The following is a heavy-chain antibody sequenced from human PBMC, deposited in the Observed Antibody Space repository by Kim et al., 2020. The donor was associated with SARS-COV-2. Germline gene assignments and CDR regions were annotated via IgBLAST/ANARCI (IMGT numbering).Heavy chain of an antibody. CDR2: ISYDGSNK. Sequence: GGSLRLSCAASGFTFSSYGMHWVRQAPGKGLEWVAVISYDGSNKYYADSVKGRFTISRDNSKNTLYLQMNSLRAEDTAVYYCATGGRDIVVAPALAIPNPYFDYWGQGTLVTVSS. D-gene: IGHD2-2*01. J-gene: IGHJ4*02. CDR3: ATGGRDIVVAPALAIPNPYFDY. V-gene: IGHV3-33*05. CDR1: GFTFSSYG.